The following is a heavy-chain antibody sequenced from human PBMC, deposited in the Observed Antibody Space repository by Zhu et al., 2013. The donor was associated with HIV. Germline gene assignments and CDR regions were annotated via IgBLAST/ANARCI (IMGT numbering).Heavy chain of an antibody. CDR3: ARGPTYSSSWTDH. Sequence: QVQLVQSGAEVKKPGASVKVSCKTSGYTFTGYYTHWVRQAPGQGLEWMGWINPNSGGTNSAQKFQGRVTMTRDTSISTAYMELSRLRSDDTAVYYCARGPTYSSSWTDHWGQGTLVTVSS. CDR1: GYTFTGYY. V-gene: IGHV1-2*02. J-gene: IGHJ4*02. CDR2: INPNSGGT. D-gene: IGHD6-13*01.